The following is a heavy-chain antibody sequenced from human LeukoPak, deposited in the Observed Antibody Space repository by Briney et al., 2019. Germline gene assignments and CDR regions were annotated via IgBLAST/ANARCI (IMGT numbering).Heavy chain of an antibody. J-gene: IGHJ6*03. CDR2: INPNSGGT. D-gene: IGHD2-15*01. CDR1: GYTFTGYY. CDR3: ARARLTYCSGGSCYSGSYMDV. Sequence: ASVKVSCKASGYTFTGYYMHWVRQAPGQGLEWMGWINPNSGGTNYAQKFQGRVTMTGDTSISTAYMELSRLRSDDTAVYYCARARLTYCSGGSCYSGSYMDVWGKGTTVTVSS. V-gene: IGHV1-2*02.